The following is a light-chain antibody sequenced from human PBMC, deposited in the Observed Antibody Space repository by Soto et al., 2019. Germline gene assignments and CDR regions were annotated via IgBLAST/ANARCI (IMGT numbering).Light chain of an antibody. CDR1: ALPKQY. CDR2: KDS. CDR3: QSADSSGTYVV. Sequence: SYELTQPPSVSVSPGQTARITCSGAALPKQYAYWYQQKPGQAPVLMIYKDSERPSGIPERFSGSSSGTTVTLTISGVQAEDEADYYWQSADSSGTYVVFGGGTQLTVL. J-gene: IGLJ2*01. V-gene: IGLV3-25*03.